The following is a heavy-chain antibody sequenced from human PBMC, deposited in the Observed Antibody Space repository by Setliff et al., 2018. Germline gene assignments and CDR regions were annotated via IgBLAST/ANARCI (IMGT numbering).Heavy chain of an antibody. J-gene: IGHJ4*02. CDR1: GGSFSGYY. CDR2: INHSGST. D-gene: IGHD3-9*01. CDR3: ARGPRLRYFDWPVDY. Sequence: SETLSLTCAAYGGSFSGYYWSWIRQPPGKGLEWIGEINHSGSTNYNPSLKSRVTISVDTSKNQFSLKLSSVTAADTAVYYCARGPRLRYFDWPVDYWGQGTLVTVSS. V-gene: IGHV4-34*01.